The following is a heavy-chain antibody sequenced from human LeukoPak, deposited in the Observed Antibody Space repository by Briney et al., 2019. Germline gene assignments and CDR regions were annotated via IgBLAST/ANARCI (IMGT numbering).Heavy chain of an antibody. J-gene: IGHJ4*02. Sequence: GESLKISCKGSGYSFTSYWIGWVRQMPGKGLGWMGIIYPGDSDTRYSPSFQGQVTISADKSISAAYLQWSSLKASDTAMYYCARRSGNFQADYNFDYWGQGTLVTVSS. D-gene: IGHD1-26*01. CDR3: ARRSGNFQADYNFDY. V-gene: IGHV5-51*01. CDR2: IYPGDSDT. CDR1: GYSFTSYW.